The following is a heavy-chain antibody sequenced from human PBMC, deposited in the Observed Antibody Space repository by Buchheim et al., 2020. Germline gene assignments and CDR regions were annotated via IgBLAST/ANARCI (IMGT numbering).Heavy chain of an antibody. CDR2: ISGSGSNT. CDR3: ARDSDVVGEFDY. CDR1: GFSFSSYA. J-gene: IGHJ4*02. D-gene: IGHD2-15*01. V-gene: IGHV3-23*01. Sequence: EVQLLESGGGLVQPGGSLRLSCAASGFSFSSYAMSWVRQAPGKGLEWVSAISGSGSNTYYADSVKGRFTISRDNSKNTLSLQMNSQRAEDTAVYYCARDSDVVGEFDYWGQGTL.